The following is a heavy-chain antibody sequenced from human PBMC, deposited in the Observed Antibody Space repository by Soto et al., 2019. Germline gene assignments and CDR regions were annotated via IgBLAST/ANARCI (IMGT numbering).Heavy chain of an antibody. Sequence: QLQLQESAPGLVKPSETLSLTCTLSGGSITSSSYYWGWLRQPPVKGLEWIGTIYYGGNTYYNPSLKSRVTISVDTSKTHFSLRLSSVTAADTAVYYCTGVGRVEVGKYYVDHWGRGTLVTVSS. CDR1: GGSITSSSYY. CDR3: TGVGRVEVGKYYVDH. D-gene: IGHD2-2*01. V-gene: IGHV4-39*02. CDR2: IYYGGNT. J-gene: IGHJ4*02.